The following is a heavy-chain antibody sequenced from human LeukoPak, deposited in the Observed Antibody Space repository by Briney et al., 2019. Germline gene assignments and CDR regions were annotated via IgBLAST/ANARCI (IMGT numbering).Heavy chain of an antibody. CDR1: GFMFSSYW. CDR2: IKKDGSEK. Sequence: GGSLRLSCAASGFMFSSYWMSWVRQAPGKGLEWVANIKKDGSEKYYVDSVKGRFTISRDNAKTSLYLQMISLRAEDTAVYYCARHLSGVTGYTYGRGIDYWGQGTLVTVSS. CDR3: ARHLSGVTGYTYGRGIDY. V-gene: IGHV3-7*01. D-gene: IGHD5-18*01. J-gene: IGHJ4*02.